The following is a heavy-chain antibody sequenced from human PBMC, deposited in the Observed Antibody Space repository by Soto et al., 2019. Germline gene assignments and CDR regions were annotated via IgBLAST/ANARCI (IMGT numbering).Heavy chain of an antibody. D-gene: IGHD6-19*01. CDR1: GFPFSAYN. J-gene: IGHJ4*02. CDR2: ITVGSSHI. V-gene: IGHV3-21*01. CDR3: SRSPEAGVRGAY. Sequence: EVQLVESGGGLVKPGGSLRLSCTGSGFPFSAYNINWVRQAPGKGLEWVSSITVGSSHIYQPNSMKGRFTISRDDAKNSVYLQIDSLRDEDTALYYCSRSPEAGVRGAYWGQGTLVTVSS.